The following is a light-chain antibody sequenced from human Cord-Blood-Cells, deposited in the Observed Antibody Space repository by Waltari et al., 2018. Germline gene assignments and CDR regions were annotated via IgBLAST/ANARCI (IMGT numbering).Light chain of an antibody. CDR3: NSRDSSGNHPVV. V-gene: IGLV3-19*01. CDR2: GKN. J-gene: IGLJ2*01. Sequence: SSELTQDPAVSVALGQTVRITCQVDSLRSYYASFYQQKPGQAPVIVISGKNNRPSGIPDRFSGSSSGNTASLTITGAQAEDEADYYCNSRDSSGNHPVVFGGGTKLTVL. CDR1: SLRSYY.